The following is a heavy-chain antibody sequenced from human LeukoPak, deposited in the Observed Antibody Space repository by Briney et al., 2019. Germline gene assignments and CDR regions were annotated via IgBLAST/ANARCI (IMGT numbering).Heavy chain of an antibody. CDR2: IIPIFGTA. Sequence: GASVKVSCKASGGTFSSYAISWVRQAPGQGLEWMGGIIPIFGTANYAQKFQGRVTITADESTSTAYMELSSLRSEDTAEYYCASPGRTKIYGDYVNWGQGTLVTVSS. V-gene: IGHV1-69*13. CDR1: GGTFSSYA. J-gene: IGHJ4*02. CDR3: ASPGRTKIYGDYVN. D-gene: IGHD4-17*01.